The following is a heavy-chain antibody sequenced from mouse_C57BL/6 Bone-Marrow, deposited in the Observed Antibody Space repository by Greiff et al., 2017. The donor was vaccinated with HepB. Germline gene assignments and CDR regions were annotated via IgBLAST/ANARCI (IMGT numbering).Heavy chain of an antibody. V-gene: IGHV14-4*01. CDR2: IDPENGDT. D-gene: IGHD2-4*01. CDR1: GFNIKDDY. J-gene: IGHJ4*01. Sequence: VQLKESGAELVRPGASVKLSCTASGFNIKDDYMHWVKQRPEQGLEWIGWIDPENGDTEYASKFQGKATITADTSSNTAYLQLSSLTSEDTAVYYCTTNIYYDYDGYYAMDYWGQGTSVTVSS. CDR3: TTNIYYDYDGYYAMDY.